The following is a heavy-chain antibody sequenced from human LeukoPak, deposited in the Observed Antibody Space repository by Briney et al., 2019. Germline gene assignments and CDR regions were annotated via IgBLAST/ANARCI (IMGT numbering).Heavy chain of an antibody. CDR3: AKDRGGSYSIDY. J-gene: IGHJ4*02. Sequence: ASVKVSCKASGYTLASSHAHWVRQAPGQGLEWMALINCGDGYTNYAQKFQGRVSMTRDTSTSTIYMELSGLRVEDTAIYYCAKDRGGSYSIDYWGQGTLVTVSS. V-gene: IGHV1-46*01. CDR2: INCGDGYT. CDR1: GYTLASSH. D-gene: IGHD1-26*01.